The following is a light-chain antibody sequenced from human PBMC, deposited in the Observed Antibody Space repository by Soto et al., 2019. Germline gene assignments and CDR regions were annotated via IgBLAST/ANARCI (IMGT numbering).Light chain of an antibody. CDR1: SSDVGGYNY. V-gene: IGLV2-11*01. Sequence: QSALTQPRSVSGSPGQSVTISCTGTSSDVGGYNYVSWYQQHPGKAPKLIIYDVSKRPSGVPDRFSGSKSGNTASLTISGLQAEDEADYSCCSSAGTFTSVFGGGTKVTVL. CDR2: DVS. CDR3: CSSAGTFTSV. J-gene: IGLJ3*02.